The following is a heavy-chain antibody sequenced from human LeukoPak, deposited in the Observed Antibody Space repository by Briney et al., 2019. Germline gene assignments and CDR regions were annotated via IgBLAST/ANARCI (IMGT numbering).Heavy chain of an antibody. J-gene: IGHJ4*02. CDR3: AKAASYYDILTGYTA. V-gene: IGHV3-9*01. Sequence: GRSLRLSCAASGSTFDDYSMHWVRQAPGKGLEWVSGISWYSGSIGYADSVKGRFTISRDNAKNSLYLQMNSLRAEDTALYYCAKAASYYDILTGYTAWGQGTLVTISS. CDR1: GSTFDDYS. CDR2: ISWYSGSI. D-gene: IGHD3-9*01.